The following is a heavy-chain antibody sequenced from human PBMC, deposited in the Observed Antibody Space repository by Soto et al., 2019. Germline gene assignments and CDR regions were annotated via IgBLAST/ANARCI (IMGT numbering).Heavy chain of an antibody. V-gene: IGHV1-8*01. J-gene: IGHJ5*02. D-gene: IGHD2-2*01. CDR3: ARELVYCSSTSCAKNLDP. CDR1: GYTFTSYD. CDR2: MNPNSGNT. Sequence: ASVKVSCKASGYTFTSYDINWVRQATGQGLEWMGWMNPNSGNTGYAQKFQGRVTMTRNTSISTAYMELSSLRSEDTAVYYCARELVYCSSTSCAKNLDPWGQGTPVTVSS.